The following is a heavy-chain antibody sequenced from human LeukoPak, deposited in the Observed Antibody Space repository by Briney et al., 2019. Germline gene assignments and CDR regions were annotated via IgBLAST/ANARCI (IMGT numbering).Heavy chain of an antibody. Sequence: ASVKVSCKASGYIFTSYGISWVRQAPGQGLEWMGWINSYNGNTKYTQKVQGRVTMTTDTSTSTAYMELRSLKSDDTAVYYCASLKNYYDSSGYLVTDAFDIWGQGTMVTVSS. V-gene: IGHV1-18*01. J-gene: IGHJ3*02. CDR3: ASLKNYYDSSGYLVTDAFDI. CDR2: INSYNGNT. CDR1: GYIFTSYG. D-gene: IGHD3-22*01.